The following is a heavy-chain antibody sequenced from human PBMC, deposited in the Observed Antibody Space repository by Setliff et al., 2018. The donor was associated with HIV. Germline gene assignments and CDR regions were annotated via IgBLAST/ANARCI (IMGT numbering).Heavy chain of an antibody. CDR2: IDHRGRP. CDR1: GGSFSDYY. J-gene: IGHJ5*02. CDR3: ARLRREEQWLVRGWFDP. D-gene: IGHD6-19*01. Sequence: SETLSLTCGIYGGSFSDYYWSWIRQPPGKGLEWIGEIDHRGRPKYNPSLNSRVTMSVDKSRNQFSLKVSSVTAADTAVYYCARLRREEQWLVRGWFDPWGQGTLVTVSS. V-gene: IGHV4-34*01.